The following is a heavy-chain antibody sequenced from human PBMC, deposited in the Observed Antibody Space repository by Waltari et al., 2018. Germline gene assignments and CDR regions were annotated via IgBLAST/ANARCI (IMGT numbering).Heavy chain of an antibody. V-gene: IGHV3-7*01. Sequence: EVQLVESGGDWVKPGGSMRLSCAASGFTFNNHWMMWVRQAPGKGLEAVANIKQDGSQKFYLDSVKGRFTISRDNANNFLYLQMNSLRAEDTAVYYCTREWATDYWGQGTLVTVSS. CDR1: GFTFNNHW. CDR2: IKQDGSQK. CDR3: TREWATDY. J-gene: IGHJ4*02.